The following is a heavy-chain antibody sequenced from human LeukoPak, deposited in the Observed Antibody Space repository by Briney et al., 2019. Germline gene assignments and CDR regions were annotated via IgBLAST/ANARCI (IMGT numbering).Heavy chain of an antibody. CDR3: ARRYRSTSHYYFDY. CDR1: GGSISSSSYY. D-gene: IGHD2-2*01. Sequence: SETLSLTCTVSGGSISSSSYYWGWIRQPPGKGLEWIGSIYYSGSTYYNPSLKSRVTISVDTSKNQFSLKLSSVTAADTAVYYCARRYRSTSHYYFDYWGQGTLDTVSS. J-gene: IGHJ4*02. V-gene: IGHV4-39*01. CDR2: IYYSGST.